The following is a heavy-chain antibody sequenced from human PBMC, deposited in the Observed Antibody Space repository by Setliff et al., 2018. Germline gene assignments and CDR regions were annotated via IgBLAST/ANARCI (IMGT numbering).Heavy chain of an antibody. CDR1: GFTFSDYY. V-gene: IGHV3-72*01. CDR3: AKMLSGYIGGYRDFDH. D-gene: IGHD6-19*01. J-gene: IGHJ4*02. Sequence: GGSLRLSCAASGFTFSDYYMDWVRLAPGRGLEWVGRVLKRGDGYTSLSAASVKGRFTVSRDDSNNLLFLQMNALRPADTAVYYCAKMLSGYIGGYRDFDHWGRGTLVTVSS. CDR2: VLKRGDGYTS.